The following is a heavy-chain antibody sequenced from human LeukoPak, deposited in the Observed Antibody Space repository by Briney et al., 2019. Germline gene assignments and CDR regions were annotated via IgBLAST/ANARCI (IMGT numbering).Heavy chain of an antibody. Sequence: GGSLRLSCAASGFTFSSYGMHWVRQAPGKGLEWVAFIRYDGSNKYYADSVKGRFTISRDNSKNTLYLQMNSLRAEDTAVYYCARAGGYDYTKAFDYWGQGTLVTVSS. CDR2: IRYDGSNK. D-gene: IGHD5-12*01. CDR1: GFTFSSYG. V-gene: IGHV3-30*02. CDR3: ARAGGYDYTKAFDY. J-gene: IGHJ4*02.